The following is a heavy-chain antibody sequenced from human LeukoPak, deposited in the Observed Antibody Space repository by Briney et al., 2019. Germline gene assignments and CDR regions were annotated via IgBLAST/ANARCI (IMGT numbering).Heavy chain of an antibody. J-gene: IGHJ4*02. CDR2: ISSSGSTI. Sequence: SGGSLRLSFAASGFTFSDYYMSWIRQAPGKGLEWVSYISSSGSTIYYADSVKGRFTISRDSAKNSLYLQMNSLRAEDTAVYYCARGGAATVKYYGDSYWGQGTLVTVSS. V-gene: IGHV3-11*04. CDR3: ARGGAATVKYYGDSY. CDR1: GFTFSDYY. D-gene: IGHD4-17*01.